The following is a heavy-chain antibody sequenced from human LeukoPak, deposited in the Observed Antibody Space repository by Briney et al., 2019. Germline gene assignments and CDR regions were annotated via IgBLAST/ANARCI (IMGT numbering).Heavy chain of an antibody. CDR2: INHSGST. J-gene: IGHJ4*02. V-gene: IGHV4-34*01. CDR1: GGSFSGYY. D-gene: IGHD6-19*01. Sequence: PSETLSLTCAVYGGSFSGYYWSWIRQPPGKGLEWIGEINHSGSTNYNPSLKSRVTISVDTSKNQFSLKLSSVTAADTAVYYCARAIRGYSSGRYELFYFDYWGQGTLVTVSS. CDR3: ARAIRGYSSGRYELFYFDY.